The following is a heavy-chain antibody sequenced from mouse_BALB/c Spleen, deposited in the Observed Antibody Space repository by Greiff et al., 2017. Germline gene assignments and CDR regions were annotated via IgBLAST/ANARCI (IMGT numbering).Heavy chain of an antibody. D-gene: IGHD1-1*01. CDR1: GYTFTRYD. CDR3: ARYDGSSSWFAY. J-gene: IGHJ3*01. V-gene: IGHV1S56*01. Sequence: VQLQQSGADLVKPGASVKLSCTASGYTFTRYDINWVRQRPEQGLEWIGWIFPGDGSTKHNEKFKGKATLHTDKSSSTAYRQLSRLTAEDSAVYFWARYDGSSSWFAYWGQGTLGTVAA. CDR2: IFPGDGST.